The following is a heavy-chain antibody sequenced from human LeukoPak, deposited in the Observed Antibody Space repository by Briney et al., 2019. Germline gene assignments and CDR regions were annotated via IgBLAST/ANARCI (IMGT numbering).Heavy chain of an antibody. D-gene: IGHD3-22*01. CDR1: GGTFSSYA. Sequence: SVKVSCKASGGTFSSYAISWVRQAPGQGLEWMGGIIPIFGTANYAQKFQGRVTITTDESTSTAYMELSSLRSEDTAVYYCARTLPYYYDSSNAFDIWGQGTMVTVSS. CDR3: ARTLPYYYDSSNAFDI. CDR2: IIPIFGTA. J-gene: IGHJ3*02. V-gene: IGHV1-69*05.